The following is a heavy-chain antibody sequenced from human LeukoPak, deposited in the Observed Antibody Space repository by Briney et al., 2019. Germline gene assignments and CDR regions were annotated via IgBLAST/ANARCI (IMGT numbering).Heavy chain of an antibody. J-gene: IGHJ1*01. CDR3: AKDKIAAAGFAEYFQH. D-gene: IGHD6-13*01. CDR2: ISSTGGTT. CDR1: GFTFSSYA. Sequence: PGGSLRLSCAASGFTFSSYAMSWVRQAPGTGLEWVSGISSTGGTTYQADSVEGRFTISRDNAKNTLYMQMNSLRAEDTAVYYCAKDKIAAAGFAEYFQHWGQGTLVTVSS. V-gene: IGHV3-23*01.